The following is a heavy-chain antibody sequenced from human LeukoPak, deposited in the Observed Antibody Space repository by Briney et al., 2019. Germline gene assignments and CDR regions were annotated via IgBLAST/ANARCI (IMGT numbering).Heavy chain of an antibody. J-gene: IGHJ6*03. Sequence: SETLSLTCTVSGGSISSYYWSWIRQPAGKGLEWIGRIYTSGSTNYNPSLKSRVTMSVDTSKNQFSLKLSSVTAADTAVYYCARRPTQYYDFWSGYHMDVWGKGTTVTVSS. CDR1: GGSISSYY. CDR2: IYTSGST. V-gene: IGHV4-4*07. D-gene: IGHD3-3*01. CDR3: ARRPTQYYDFWSGYHMDV.